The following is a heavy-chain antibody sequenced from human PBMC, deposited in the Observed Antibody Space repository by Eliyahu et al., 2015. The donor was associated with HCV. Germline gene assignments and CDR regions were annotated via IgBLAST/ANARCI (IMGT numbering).Heavy chain of an antibody. CDR1: GGSISSSSYY. Sequence: QLQLQESGPGLVKPSETLSLTCIVSGGSISSSSYYWGWIRQPPGKGLEWIGTIYYSGSTYYNPSLKSRVTISMDTSKNQFSLRLSSVTAADTAVYYCARYGAAGGAEYFQHWGQGTLVTVSS. CDR3: ARYGAAGGAEYFQH. D-gene: IGHD6-13*01. V-gene: IGHV4-39*07. J-gene: IGHJ1*01. CDR2: IYYSGST.